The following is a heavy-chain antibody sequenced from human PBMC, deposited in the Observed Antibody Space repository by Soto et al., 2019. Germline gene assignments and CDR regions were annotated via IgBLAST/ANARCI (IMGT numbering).Heavy chain of an antibody. Sequence: GGSLRLSCAASGFTFSSYAMHWVRQAPGKGLEWVAVISYDGSNKYYADSVKGRFTISRDNSKNTLYLQMNSLRAEDTAVYYCASATYSSGWFGYWGQGTLVTVS. V-gene: IGHV3-30-3*01. CDR1: GFTFSSYA. J-gene: IGHJ5*01. D-gene: IGHD6-19*01. CDR3: ASATYSSGWFGY. CDR2: ISYDGSNK.